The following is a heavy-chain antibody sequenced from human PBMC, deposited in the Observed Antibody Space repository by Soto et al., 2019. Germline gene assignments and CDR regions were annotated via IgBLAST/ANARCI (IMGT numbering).Heavy chain of an antibody. CDR1: GFTFSAYW. V-gene: IGHV3-7*01. D-gene: IGHD1-1*01. CDR3: ARRIPRYNYGPHDAFGI. Sequence: GGSLRLSCAASGFTFSAYWMTWVRQAPGKGLEWVANINQDGSEKYSVDSVKGRFTISRDNAKNSLYLQMNSLRAEDTALYYCARRIPRYNYGPHDAFGIWGQGTMVTVSS. J-gene: IGHJ3*02. CDR2: INQDGSEK.